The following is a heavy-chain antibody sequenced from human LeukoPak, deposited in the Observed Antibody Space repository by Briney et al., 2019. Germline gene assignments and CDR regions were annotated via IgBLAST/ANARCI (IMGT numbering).Heavy chain of an antibody. CDR2: ISSTGGTT. CDR3: AKNGDRGAYCTGGTCYPYFYYYMDV. CDR1: GITFSSYG. J-gene: IGHJ6*03. V-gene: IGHV3-23*01. D-gene: IGHD2-15*01. Sequence: GGSLRLSCAASGITFSSYGMSWVRQAPGKGLEWVSSISSTGGTTYYADSVKGRFTISRDNSKNTLYLQMNSLRAEDTAIYYCAKNGDRGAYCTGGTCYPYFYYYMDVWGKGSTVTI.